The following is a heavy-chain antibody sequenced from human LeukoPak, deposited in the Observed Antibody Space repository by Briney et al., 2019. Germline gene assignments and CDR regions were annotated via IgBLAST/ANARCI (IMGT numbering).Heavy chain of an antibody. CDR2: INHSGST. CDR3: ARRGSGSYYKEDYYGMDV. V-gene: IGHV4-34*09. D-gene: IGHD3-10*01. CDR1: GGSFSGYY. Sequence: SETLSLTCAVYGGSFSGYYWSWIRQPPGKGLEWIGEINHSGSTYYNPSLKSRVTISVDTSKNQFSLKLSSVTAADTAVYYCARRGSGSYYKEDYYGMDVWGQGTTVTVSS. J-gene: IGHJ6*02.